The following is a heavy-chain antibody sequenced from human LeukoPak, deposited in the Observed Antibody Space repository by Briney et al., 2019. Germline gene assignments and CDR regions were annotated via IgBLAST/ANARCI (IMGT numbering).Heavy chain of an antibody. J-gene: IGHJ4*02. CDR2: IDSDGSST. CDR3: ARAGEAAAGINYFDY. Sequence: GGSLRLSCAASGFTFSSYWMHWVRQAPGKGLVWVSRIDSDGSSTSYADSVKGRFTISRDNAKNTLYLQMNSLRAEDTAVYYCARAGEAAAGINYFDYWGQGTLVTVSS. V-gene: IGHV3-74*01. D-gene: IGHD6-13*01. CDR1: GFTFSSYW.